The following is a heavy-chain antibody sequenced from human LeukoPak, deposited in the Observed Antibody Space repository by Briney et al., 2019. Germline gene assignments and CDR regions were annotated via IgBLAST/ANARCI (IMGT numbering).Heavy chain of an antibody. CDR3: ARELIYSGHNWFDP. CDR1: GFTVSSNY. D-gene: IGHD5-12*01. J-gene: IGHJ5*02. CDR2: IYSGGST. V-gene: IGHV3-53*01. Sequence: PGGSLRFSCAASGFTVSSNYMSWVRQAPGKGLEWVSVIYSGGSTYYADSVKGRFTISRDNSKNTLYLQMNSLRAEDTAVYYCARELIYSGHNWFDPWGQGTLVTVSS.